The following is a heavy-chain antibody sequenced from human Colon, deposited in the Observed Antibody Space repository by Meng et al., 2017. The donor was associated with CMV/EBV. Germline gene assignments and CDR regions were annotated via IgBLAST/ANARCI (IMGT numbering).Heavy chain of an antibody. CDR1: GFTFRSYA. CDR2: IDSGGYTT. CDR3: AKDLYEAVVALDAFDI. Sequence: GGSLRLSCVASGFTFRSYAMSWVRQAPGKGLEWVSVIDSGGYTTNYADSVKGRFTISREDSRNTLYLEMSSLRVEDTAIYYCAKDLYEAVVALDAFDIWGQGTMVTVSS. D-gene: IGHD2-2*01. V-gene: IGHV3-23*03. J-gene: IGHJ3*02.